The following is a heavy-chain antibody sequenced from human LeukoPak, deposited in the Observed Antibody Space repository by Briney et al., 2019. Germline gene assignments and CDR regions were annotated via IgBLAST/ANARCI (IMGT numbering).Heavy chain of an antibody. CDR1: GGTFSSYA. D-gene: IGHD1-26*01. Sequence: ASVKVSCKASGGTFSSYAVSWVRQAPGQGLEWMGWISAYNGNTNYAQKLQGRVTMTTDTSTSTAYMELRSLRSDDTAVYYCARGRWELREIDYWGQGTLVTVSS. CDR2: ISAYNGNT. V-gene: IGHV1-18*01. CDR3: ARGRWELREIDY. J-gene: IGHJ4*02.